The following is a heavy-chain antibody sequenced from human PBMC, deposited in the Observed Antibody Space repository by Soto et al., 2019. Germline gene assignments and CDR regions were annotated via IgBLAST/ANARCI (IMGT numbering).Heavy chain of an antibody. CDR3: ASLGYCSGGSCWGNNWLGP. CDR2: ISAYNGNT. J-gene: IGHJ5*02. V-gene: IGHV1-18*01. Sequence: ASVKVSCKASGYTFTSYGISWVRQAPGQGLEWMGWISAYNGNTNYAQKLQGRVTMTTDTSTSTAYMELRSLRSDDTAVYYCASLGYCSGGSCWGNNWLGPWGQGTLVTVSS. CDR1: GYTFTSYG. D-gene: IGHD2-15*01.